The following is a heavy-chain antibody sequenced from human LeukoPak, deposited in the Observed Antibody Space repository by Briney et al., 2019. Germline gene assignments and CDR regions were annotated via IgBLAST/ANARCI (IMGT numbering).Heavy chain of an antibody. J-gene: IGHJ4*02. V-gene: IGHV1-69*13. CDR2: IIPIYNPV. D-gene: IGHD2-21*02. CDR3: AREPLGCGGDCHFDY. CDR1: GGTFSSYA. Sequence: SVKVSCKTSGGTFSSYAFSWMRQAPGQGLEWVGRIIPIYNPVDYTQRFQGRVTITADESTNTVYLELSSLRCDDTAVYYCAREPLGCGGDCHFDYWGQGTLVTVSS.